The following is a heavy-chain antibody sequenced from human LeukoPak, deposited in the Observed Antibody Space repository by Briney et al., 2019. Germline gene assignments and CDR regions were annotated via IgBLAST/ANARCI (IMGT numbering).Heavy chain of an antibody. D-gene: IGHD3-3*01. CDR1: GGSFSGYY. J-gene: IGHJ5*02. Sequence: PSETLSLTCAVYGGSFSGYYWSWIRQPPGKGLEWIGEINHSGSTNYNPSLKSRVPISVDTSKTQFSLKLSSVTAADTAVYYCARSKKYYDFWSGYGWFDPWGQGTLVTVSS. CDR2: INHSGST. CDR3: ARSKKYYDFWSGYGWFDP. V-gene: IGHV4-34*01.